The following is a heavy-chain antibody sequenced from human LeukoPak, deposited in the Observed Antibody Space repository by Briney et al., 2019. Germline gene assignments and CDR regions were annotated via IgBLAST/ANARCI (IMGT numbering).Heavy chain of an antibody. J-gene: IGHJ1*01. D-gene: IGHD3-10*01. CDR1: GGSFSGYY. CDR3: ARGLRVQGVAEYFQH. Sequence: SETLSLTCAVYGGSFSGYYWSWIRQPPGKGLEWIGEINHIGSTNYNPSLKSRVTISVDTSKNQFSLKLSSVTAADTAVYYCARGLRVQGVAEYFQHWGQGTLVTVSS. CDR2: INHIGST. V-gene: IGHV4-34*01.